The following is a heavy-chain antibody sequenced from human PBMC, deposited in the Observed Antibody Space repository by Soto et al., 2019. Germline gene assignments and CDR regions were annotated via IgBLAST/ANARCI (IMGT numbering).Heavy chain of an antibody. CDR1: GYSFTSYW. J-gene: IGHJ4*02. D-gene: IGHD1-7*01. CDR3: VTTRDGTTFFPH. Sequence: PGESLKISCKGSGYSFTSYWISWVRQMPGKGLEWMGRIDPSDSYTNYSPSFQGHVSISVDRSTGTGYLQWNSLKASDTAMYYCVTTRDGTTFFPHWGQGTPVTVSS. V-gene: IGHV5-10-1*01. CDR2: IDPSDSYT.